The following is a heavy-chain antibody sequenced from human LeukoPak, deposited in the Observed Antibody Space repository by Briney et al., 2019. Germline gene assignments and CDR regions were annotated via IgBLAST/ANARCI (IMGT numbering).Heavy chain of an antibody. J-gene: IGHJ5*02. CDR3: TRKKEVWLKSMFNWFDP. D-gene: IGHD3-22*01. Sequence: GGSLRLSCTASGFTFGDYAMSWFRQAPGKGLEWVGFIRSKAYGGTTEYAASVKGRFTISRDDSKSIAYLQMNSLKTEDTAVYYCTRKKEVWLKSMFNWFDPWGQGTLVTVSS. V-gene: IGHV3-49*03. CDR1: GFTFGDYA. CDR2: IRSKAYGGTT.